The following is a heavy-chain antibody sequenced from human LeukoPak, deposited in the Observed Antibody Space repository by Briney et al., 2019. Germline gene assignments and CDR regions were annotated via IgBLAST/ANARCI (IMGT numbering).Heavy chain of an antibody. V-gene: IGHV3-23*01. J-gene: IGHJ4*02. CDR2: ISGSGGST. CDR3: AKIPYGSGSYYATLDY. D-gene: IGHD3-10*01. Sequence: PGGSLRLSCAASGFTFSSYAMSWVRQAPGKGLEWVSAISGSGGSTYYADSVKGRFTISRDNSKNTLYLQMNSLRAEATAVYYCAKIPYGSGSYYATLDYWGQGTLVTVSP. CDR1: GFTFSSYA.